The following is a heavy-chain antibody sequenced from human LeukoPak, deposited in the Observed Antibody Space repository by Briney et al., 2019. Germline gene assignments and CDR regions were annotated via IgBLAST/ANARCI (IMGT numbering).Heavy chain of an antibody. D-gene: IGHD6-19*01. CDR3: ARAGYSSGWYALDT. CDR2: IGTAGDP. CDR1: GFTFSSYE. Sequence: GGSLRDSCAASGFTFSSYEMHWVRQATGKGLEWVSAIGTAGDPYYPGSVKGRFTISRENAKNSLYLQMNSLRAGDTAVYYCARAGYSSGWYALDTWGQGTMVTVSS. J-gene: IGHJ3*02. V-gene: IGHV3-13*05.